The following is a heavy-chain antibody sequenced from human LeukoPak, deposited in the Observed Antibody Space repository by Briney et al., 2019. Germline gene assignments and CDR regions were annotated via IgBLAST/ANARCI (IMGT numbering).Heavy chain of an antibody. CDR2: IIPIFGTA. J-gene: IGHJ3*02. D-gene: IGHD2-2*01. CDR1: GGTFSSYA. V-gene: IGHV1-69*13. Sequence: SVKVSCKASGGTFSSYAISWVRQAPGQGLEWMGGIIPIFGTANYAQKFQGRVTITADESTSTAYMELSSLRSEDTAVYYCARQYCGSTSCYEGDAFDIWGQGTMVTVSS. CDR3: ARQYCGSTSCYEGDAFDI.